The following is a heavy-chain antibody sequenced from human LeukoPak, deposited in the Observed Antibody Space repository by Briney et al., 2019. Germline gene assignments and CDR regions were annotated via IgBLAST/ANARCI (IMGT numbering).Heavy chain of an antibody. V-gene: IGHV4-4*07. J-gene: IGHJ6*03. CDR2: IYTSGST. CDR1: GGSISSYY. Sequence: PSETLSLTCTVSGGSISSYYWSWIRQPAGKGLEWIGRIYTSGSTNYNPSLKSRVTISVDTSKNQFSLKLSSVTAADTAVYDCAREGVAARPNYYCYYMDVWGKGTTVTVSS. CDR3: AREGVAARPNYYCYYMDV. D-gene: IGHD6-6*01.